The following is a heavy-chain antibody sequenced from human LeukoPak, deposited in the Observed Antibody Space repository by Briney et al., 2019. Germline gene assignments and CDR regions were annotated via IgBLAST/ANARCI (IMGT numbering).Heavy chain of an antibody. V-gene: IGHV3-64*01. CDR3: ARGLITGAAGTYYYYGMDV. CDR2: ISNSGGST. D-gene: IGHD6-13*01. Sequence: PWGSLRLSCVASGFIFSRYGMHWVRQAPGKGLEYVSAISNSGGSTYYANSVKGRFTISRDNSKNTLYLQMGSLRGEDMAVYYCARGLITGAAGTYYYYGMDVWGQGTTVTVSS. CDR1: GFIFSRYG. J-gene: IGHJ6*02.